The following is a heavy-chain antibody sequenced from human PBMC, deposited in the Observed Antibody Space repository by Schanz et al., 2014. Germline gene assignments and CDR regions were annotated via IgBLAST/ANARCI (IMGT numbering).Heavy chain of an antibody. D-gene: IGHD6-19*01. CDR2: IGTAGDT. Sequence: EVQLVESGGGLVQPGGSLRLSCAASGFSIRNHDMHWVRQATGAGLEWVSAIGTAGDTFYLDSVKGRFTISRDNSENTLYLQMNSLSADDTAVFYCARGHHPHGITVAARGFDPWGQGTLVTVSS. CDR3: ARGHHPHGITVAARGFDP. CDR1: GFSIRNHD. J-gene: IGHJ5*02. V-gene: IGHV3-13*04.